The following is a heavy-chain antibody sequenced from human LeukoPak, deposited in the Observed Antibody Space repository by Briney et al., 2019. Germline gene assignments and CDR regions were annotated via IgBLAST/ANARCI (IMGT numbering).Heavy chain of an antibody. CDR3: ARAPLLFPFDY. J-gene: IGHJ4*02. D-gene: IGHD3-10*01. V-gene: IGHV3-48*02. CDR1: GFTFSSYS. CDR2: ISSSSTI. Sequence: PGGSLRLSCAASGFTFSSYSMNWVRQAPGKGLEWVSYISSSSTIYYADSVKGRFTISRDNAKNSLYLQMNSLRDEDTAVYYCARAPLLFPFDYWGQGTLVTVSS.